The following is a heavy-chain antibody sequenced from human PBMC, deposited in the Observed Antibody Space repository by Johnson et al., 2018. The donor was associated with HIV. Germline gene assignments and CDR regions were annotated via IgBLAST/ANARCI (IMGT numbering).Heavy chain of an antibody. Sequence: VQLVESGGGLVQPGRSLRLSCVASGFTFDDYAMHWVRQFPGKGLEWVSGISWNSGSIDYADSVKGRFSISRDNPKKSLYLQMNGLRPEDTGIYYCAKDIVYGVYGSQGAFHIWGQGTMVTVSS. V-gene: IGHV3-9*01. J-gene: IGHJ3*02. CDR3: AKDIVYGVYGSQGAFHI. CDR2: ISWNSGSI. CDR1: GFTFDDYA. D-gene: IGHD4-17*01.